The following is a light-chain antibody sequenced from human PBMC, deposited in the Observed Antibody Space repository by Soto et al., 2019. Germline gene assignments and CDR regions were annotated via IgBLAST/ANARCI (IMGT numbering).Light chain of an antibody. CDR3: QQYNTWPIT. Sequence: EIVMTQSPATLSVSPGERATLSCRASQSVSSNLAWYQQKPGQAPRLLIYGASTRATGIPARFSGSGSGTEFTLIFCSLQSEDFAVYYCQQYNTWPITFGQGTRLEI. CDR2: GAS. CDR1: QSVSSN. V-gene: IGKV3D-15*01. J-gene: IGKJ5*01.